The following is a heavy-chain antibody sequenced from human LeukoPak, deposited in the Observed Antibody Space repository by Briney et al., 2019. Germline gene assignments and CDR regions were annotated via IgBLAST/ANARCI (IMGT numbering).Heavy chain of an antibody. V-gene: IGHV4-4*07. Sequence: SETLSLTCTVSGGSISSYYWSWIRQPAGKGLEWIGRIYTSGSTNYNPSLKSRVTMSVDTSKTQFSLKLSSVTAADTAVYYCARGLYCSSTSCYTSDAFDIWGQGTMVTASS. CDR2: IYTSGST. CDR3: ARGLYCSSTSCYTSDAFDI. D-gene: IGHD2-2*02. CDR1: GGSISSYY. J-gene: IGHJ3*02.